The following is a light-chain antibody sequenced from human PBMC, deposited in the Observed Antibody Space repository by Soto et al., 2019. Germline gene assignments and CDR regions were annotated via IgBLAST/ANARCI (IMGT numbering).Light chain of an antibody. CDR3: QAYDYSLTAFV. CDR2: GNR. J-gene: IGLJ3*02. V-gene: IGLV2-14*03. CDR1: SSDVGGYDY. Sequence: QSALTQPASVSGSPGQSITISCTGTSSDVGGYDYVSWYQHHPGKAPKLVIFGNRNRPSGVPERFSGSKSGTSASLAITGLQAEDEADYYCQAYDYSLTAFVFGGGTQLTVL.